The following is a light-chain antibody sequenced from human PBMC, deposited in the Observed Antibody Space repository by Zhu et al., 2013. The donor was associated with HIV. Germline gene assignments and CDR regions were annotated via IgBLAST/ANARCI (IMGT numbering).Light chain of an antibody. V-gene: IGLV1-40*01. CDR2: GNS. CDR1: SSNIGAGYN. J-gene: IGLJ2*01. CDR3: QSYDSSLSGPVV. Sequence: QSVLTQPPSVSGAPGQRVTISCTGSSSNIGAGYNVHWYQQIPGTAPKLLIYGNSNRPSGVPDRFSGSKSGTSASLAITGLQAEDEADYYCQSYDSSLSGPVVFGGGTKLTVL.